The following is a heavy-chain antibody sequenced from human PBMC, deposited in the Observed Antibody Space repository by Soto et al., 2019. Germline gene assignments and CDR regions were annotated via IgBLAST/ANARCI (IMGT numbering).Heavy chain of an antibody. CDR2: ISGSGSTI. J-gene: IGHJ3*02. V-gene: IGHV3-48*02. Sequence: GGSLRLSCAASGFTFSSYNMNWVRQAPGKGLEWVSYISGSGSTIYYADSVKGRFTISRDNAKDSLYLQMNSLRDEDTAVYYCARDPPTAMASDAFDIWGQGTMVTVSS. CDR3: ARDPPTAMASDAFDI. CDR1: GFTFSSYN. D-gene: IGHD5-18*01.